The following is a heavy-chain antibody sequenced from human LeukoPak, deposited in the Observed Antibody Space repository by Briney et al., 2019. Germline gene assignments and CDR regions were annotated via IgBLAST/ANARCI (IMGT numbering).Heavy chain of an antibody. V-gene: IGHV3-74*01. CDR3: AKDHYGDYVVDY. Sequence: GGSLRLSCAASGFTFSSYAMSWVRQAPGKGLVWVSRINSDGSSTTYADSVKGRFTISRDNAKNTLYLQMNSLRAEDTAVYYCAKDHYGDYVVDYWGQGTLVTVSS. CDR1: GFTFSSYA. D-gene: IGHD4-17*01. J-gene: IGHJ4*02. CDR2: INSDGSST.